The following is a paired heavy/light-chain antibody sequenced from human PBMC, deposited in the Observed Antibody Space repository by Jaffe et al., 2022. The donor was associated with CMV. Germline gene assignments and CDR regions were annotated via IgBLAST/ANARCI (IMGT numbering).Light chain of an antibody. CDR2: DAS. V-gene: IGKV3-20*01. J-gene: IGKJ1*01. CDR1: QSVSRSR. Sequence: EIVLTQSPGTLSLSPGERATLSCRASQSVSRSRLAWYLQKPGQAPRLLIYDASSRATGIPDRFSGSGSGTDFTLTVSRLEPEDFAVYYCHQYGSSTWTFGQGTKVEVK. CDR3: HQYGSSTWT.
Heavy chain of an antibody. Sequence: EVQLVETGGGLIQPGGSLRLSCAVSGFTVSNKYMTWVRQAPGKGLEWVSLLYSGGSTYYADSVKGRFTISRDISKNTLYLQMNSLRAEDTALYYCATGPSDTLTGLHYWGQGTLVAVSS. D-gene: IGHD3-9*01. CDR1: GFTVSNKY. CDR3: ATGPSDTLTGLHY. CDR2: LYSGGST. V-gene: IGHV3-53*02. J-gene: IGHJ4*02.